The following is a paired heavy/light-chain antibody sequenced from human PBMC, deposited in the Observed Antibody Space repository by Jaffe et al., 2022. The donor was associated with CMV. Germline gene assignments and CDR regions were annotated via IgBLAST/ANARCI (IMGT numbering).Heavy chain of an antibody. V-gene: IGHV3-72*01. CDR2: ARNKANSYTT. CDR1: GFTFSDHY. D-gene: IGHD2-2*01. Sequence: EMQLVESGGGLVQPGGSLRLSCAASGFTFSDHYMDWVRQAPGKGLEWVGRARNKANSYTTEYAASVKGRFTVSRDDSKNSLYLQMNSLKTEDTAVYYCARASCSRSTNCYYYMDVWGKGTTVTVSS. CDR3: ARASCSRSTNCYYYMDV. J-gene: IGHJ6*03.
Light chain of an antibody. CDR3: QQYNSYPIT. J-gene: IGKJ5*01. CDR2: GAS. Sequence: DIQMTQSPSSLSASVGDRVTITCRASQGINNYLAWFQQKPGKAPKSLIYGASSLQSGVPSKFSGSGSGTDFTLTISSLQPEDFATYYCQQYNSYPITFGQGTRLEIK. CDR1: QGINNY. V-gene: IGKV1-16*02.